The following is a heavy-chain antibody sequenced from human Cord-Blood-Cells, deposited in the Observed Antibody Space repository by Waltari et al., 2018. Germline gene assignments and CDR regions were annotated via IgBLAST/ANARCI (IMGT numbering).Heavy chain of an antibody. CDR2: IYYSGST. J-gene: IGHJ4*02. CDR1: GGSISSYY. V-gene: IGHV4-59*01. D-gene: IGHD3-3*01. CDR3: ARGDDFWSGYYY. Sequence: QVQLQESGPGLVKPSETLSLTCTVSGGSISSYYWSWIRQPPGKGLEWIGYIYYSGSTNYNPSLKSRVTISVDTSKNQFSLKLSSVTAADTAVYYCARGDDFWSGYYYWGQGTLVTVSS.